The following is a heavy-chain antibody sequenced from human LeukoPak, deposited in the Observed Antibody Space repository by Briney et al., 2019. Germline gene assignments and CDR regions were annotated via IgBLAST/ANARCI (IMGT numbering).Heavy chain of an antibody. CDR2: INHSGST. CDR3: AVIGSSPWSFDY. CDR1: GGSFSGYY. Sequence: SETLSLTCAVYGGSFSGYYWSWIRQPPGKGLEWIGEINHSGSTNYNPSLKSRVTISVDTSKNQFSLKLSSVTAADTAVDYCAVIGSSPWSFDYWGQGTLVTVSS. D-gene: IGHD1-26*01. V-gene: IGHV4-34*01. J-gene: IGHJ4*02.